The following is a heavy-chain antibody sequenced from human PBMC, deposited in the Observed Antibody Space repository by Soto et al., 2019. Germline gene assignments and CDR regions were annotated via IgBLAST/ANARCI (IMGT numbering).Heavy chain of an antibody. CDR1: GFTFSSYG. CDR2: IWYDGSNK. J-gene: IGHJ6*02. CDR3: ARDVYYYGMDV. Sequence: PXVSLRLSCAASGFTFSSYGMHGVRQAPGKGLEWVAVIWYDGSNKYYADSVKGRFTISRDNSKNTLYLQMNSLRAEDTAVYYCARDVYYYGMDVWGQGTTVTVPS. V-gene: IGHV3-33*01.